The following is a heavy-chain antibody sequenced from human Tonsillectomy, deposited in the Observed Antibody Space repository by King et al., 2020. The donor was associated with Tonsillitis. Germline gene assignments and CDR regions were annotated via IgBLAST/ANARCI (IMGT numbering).Heavy chain of an antibody. D-gene: IGHD1-26*01. CDR2: ISYDGSNK. CDR3: AKDGTQGMDV. Sequence: VQLVESGGGVVQPGRSLRLSCAASGFTFSSYGMHWVRQAPGKGLEWVAVISYDGSNKYYADSVKGRFTISRDNSKNTLYLQMNSLRAEDTAVYYCAKDGTQGMDVWGQGTTVTVSS. CDR1: GFTFSSYG. V-gene: IGHV3-30*18. J-gene: IGHJ6*02.